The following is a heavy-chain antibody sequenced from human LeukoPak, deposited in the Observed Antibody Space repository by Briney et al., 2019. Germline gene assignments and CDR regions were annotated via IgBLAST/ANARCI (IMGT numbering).Heavy chain of an antibody. CDR3: ARGIGETITMVRGVITPNFDY. CDR2: ISAYNGNT. J-gene: IGHJ4*02. D-gene: IGHD3-10*01. V-gene: IGHV1-18*04. CDR1: GYTFIGYY. Sequence: ASVKVSCKASGYTFIGYYMHWVRQAPGQGLEWMGWISAYNGNTNYAQKLQGRVTMTTDTSTSTAYMELRSLRSDDTAVYYCARGIGETITMVRGVITPNFDYWGQGTLVTVSS.